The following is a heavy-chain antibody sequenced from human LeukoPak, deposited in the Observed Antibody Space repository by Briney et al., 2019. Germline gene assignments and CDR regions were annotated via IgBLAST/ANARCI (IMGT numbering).Heavy chain of an antibody. Sequence: ASVKVSCTASGYTFTSYGISWVRQAPGQGLEWKGWISANDGNTDYPQKLQGRVTMTTDTSTSTAYMELRSLRSDDTAVYYCARESHVTREDYWGQGTLVTVSS. CDR1: GYTFTSYG. J-gene: IGHJ4*02. CDR3: ARESHVTREDY. D-gene: IGHD7-27*01. CDR2: ISANDGNT. V-gene: IGHV1-18*01.